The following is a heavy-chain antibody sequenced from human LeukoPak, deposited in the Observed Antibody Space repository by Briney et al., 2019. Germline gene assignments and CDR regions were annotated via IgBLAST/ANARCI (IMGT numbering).Heavy chain of an antibody. CDR3: ARRKEVQTTFDY. CDR2: ISSSGSRL. D-gene: IGHD4/OR15-4a*01. V-gene: IGHV3-48*03. J-gene: IGHJ4*02. CDR1: GFSFDSYE. Sequence: GGSLRLSCAASGFSFDSYEMNWVRQAPGKGLEWVSYISSSGSRLDYADSVKGRFTISRDNAKNSLDLQMNSLRDEDTAVYYCARRKEVQTTFDYWGQGTLVTVSS.